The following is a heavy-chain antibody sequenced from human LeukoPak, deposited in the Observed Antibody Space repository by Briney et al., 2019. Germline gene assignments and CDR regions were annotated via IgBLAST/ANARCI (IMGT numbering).Heavy chain of an antibody. V-gene: IGHV4-39*07. CDR1: GGSISTSNYY. D-gene: IGHD3-10*01. J-gene: IGHJ3*01. CDR3: AKSNGYGLVDN. Sequence: SETLSLTCTVPGGSISTSNYYWGWIRQPPGKGLEWIGNIFYSGSTYYSPSLKSRVTISLDTSRNQFSLKLNSVTAADTAVYYCAKSNGYGLVDNWGQGTMVTVSS. CDR2: IFYSGST.